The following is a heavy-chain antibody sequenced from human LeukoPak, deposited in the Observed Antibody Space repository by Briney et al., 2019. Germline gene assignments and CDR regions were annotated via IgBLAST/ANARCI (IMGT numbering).Heavy chain of an antibody. CDR2: IKQDGTKT. CDR3: AKDNPLPL. J-gene: IGHJ4*02. Sequence: GGSLRLSCAASGFTFSGSAMHWVRQASGKGLEWVANIKQDGTKTYYVDSVKGRFTISRDNAKNSVYLQMNSLRAEDTAVYFCAKDNPLPLWGQGTLVSVSS. V-gene: IGHV3-7*04. D-gene: IGHD1-14*01. CDR1: GFTFSGSA.